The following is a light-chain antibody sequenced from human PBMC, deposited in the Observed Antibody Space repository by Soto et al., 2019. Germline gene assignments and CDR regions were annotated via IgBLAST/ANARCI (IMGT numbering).Light chain of an antibody. CDR3: QHYENSPIT. J-gene: IGKJ5*01. CDR2: GAS. CDR1: QSLSSNF. Sequence: DIELTQSPGILSLSPGERASLSCGASQSLSSNFLAWYQQKPGQAPRLLIYGASSRATGIPDRFSGTGSETDFTLTINRLEPEDFAVYYCQHYENSPITFGQGTRLEIK. V-gene: IGKV3-20*01.